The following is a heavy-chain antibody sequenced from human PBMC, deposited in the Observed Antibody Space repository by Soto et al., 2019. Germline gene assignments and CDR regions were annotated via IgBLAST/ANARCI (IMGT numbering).Heavy chain of an antibody. D-gene: IGHD4-17*01. CDR2: ISSSSSTI. Sequence: GGSLRLSCAASGFTFSSYSMNWVRQAPGKGLEWVSYISSSSSTIYYADSVKGRFTISRDNAKNSLYLQMNSLRAEDTAVYYCARDGGDYGDYYYYYYYMDVWGKGTTVTVSS. CDR3: ARDGGDYGDYYYYYYYMDV. V-gene: IGHV3-48*01. CDR1: GFTFSSYS. J-gene: IGHJ6*03.